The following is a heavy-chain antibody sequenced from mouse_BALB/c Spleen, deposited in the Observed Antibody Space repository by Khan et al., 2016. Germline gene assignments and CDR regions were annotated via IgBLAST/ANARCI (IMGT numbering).Heavy chain of an antibody. CDR2: IWGDGST. V-gene: IGHV2-6-7*01. Sequence: QVQLKESGPGLVAPSQSLSITCTVAGFSLGAYGVHWVRQPPGKGLEWLGMIWGDGSTDYNSALKSRLNITKDNSNRQVLLQLNSLQSADTARYYCARYGCGYYAMDYWGQGTSVTVSS. D-gene: IGHD2-2*01. J-gene: IGHJ4*01. CDR1: GFSLGAYG. CDR3: ARYGCGYYAMDY.